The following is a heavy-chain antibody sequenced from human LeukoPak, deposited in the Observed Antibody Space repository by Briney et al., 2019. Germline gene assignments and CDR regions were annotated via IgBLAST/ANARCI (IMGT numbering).Heavy chain of an antibody. J-gene: IGHJ5*02. CDR1: GGSISSSSYY. CDR3: ARTSRAYGDYKFDP. CDR2: IYYSGST. V-gene: IGHV4-39*01. D-gene: IGHD4-17*01. Sequence: SETLSLTCTVSGGSISSSSYYWGWIRQPPGKGLEWIGSIYYSGSTYYNPSLKSRVTISVDTSKNQFSLKLSSVTAADTAVYHCARTSRAYGDYKFDPWGQGTLVTVSS.